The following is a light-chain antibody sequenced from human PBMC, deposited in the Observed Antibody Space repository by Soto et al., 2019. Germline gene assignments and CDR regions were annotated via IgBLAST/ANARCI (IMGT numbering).Light chain of an antibody. Sequence: QTLLTKPASESKSDRQSNCTSAAGTSSDVGGYNYVSWYQQHPGKAPKLMIYDVSNRPSGVSNRFSGSKSGDTASLTISGLQAEDEADYYCSSYTSSSTLVFGTGTRSPS. CDR3: SSYTSSSTLV. CDR2: DVS. J-gene: IGLJ1*01. V-gene: IGLV2-14*01. CDR1: SSDVGGYNY.